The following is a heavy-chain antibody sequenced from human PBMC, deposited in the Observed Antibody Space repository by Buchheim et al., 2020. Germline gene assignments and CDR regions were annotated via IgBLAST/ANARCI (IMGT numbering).Heavy chain of an antibody. V-gene: IGHV4-31*03. Sequence: QVQLQESGPGLVKPSQTLSLTCTVSGGSISSGGYYWSWIRQHPGKGLEWIGYIYYSGSTYYNPSLQSRVTISVDTSKNQFSLKLSSVTAADTAVYYCARDSVTMVRGVLNGPYYGMDVWGQGTT. CDR2: IYYSGST. CDR1: GGSISSGGYY. J-gene: IGHJ6*02. CDR3: ARDSVTMVRGVLNGPYYGMDV. D-gene: IGHD3-10*01.